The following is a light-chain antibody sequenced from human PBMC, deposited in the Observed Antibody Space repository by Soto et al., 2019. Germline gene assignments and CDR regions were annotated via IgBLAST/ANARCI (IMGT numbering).Light chain of an antibody. J-gene: IGKJ1*01. Sequence: ILITQSPATLSVSPGERATLSCRASQSVGSNLAWYQPKPGKSPRLLIYGASTRATGVPARLSASGSGTQFTLAIRSLQSEDFAFYDCQQYINLWTFGQGTQLDIK. V-gene: IGKV3-15*01. CDR3: QQYINLWT. CDR1: QSVGSN. CDR2: GAS.